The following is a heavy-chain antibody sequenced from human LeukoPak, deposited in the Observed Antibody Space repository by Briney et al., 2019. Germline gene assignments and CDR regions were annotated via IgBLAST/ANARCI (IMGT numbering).Heavy chain of an antibody. J-gene: IGHJ3*02. Sequence: SETLSLTCTVSGGSISSYYWSWIRQPPGKGLEWIGYIYYSGSANYNPSLKSRVTISVDTSKNKFSLKLSSVTAADTAVYYCARGLLYYEILTGYYWDDAFDIWGQGTMVTVSS. CDR1: GGSISSYY. CDR3: ARGLLYYEILTGYYWDDAFDI. D-gene: IGHD3-9*01. CDR2: IYYSGSA. V-gene: IGHV4-59*01.